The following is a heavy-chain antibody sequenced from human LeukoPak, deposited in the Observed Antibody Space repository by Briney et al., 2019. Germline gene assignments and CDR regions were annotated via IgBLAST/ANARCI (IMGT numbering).Heavy chain of an antibody. CDR3: ARDGTIAVAGNFGY. J-gene: IGHJ4*02. V-gene: IGHV1-69*05. CDR1: GGTFSSYA. Sequence: SVKVSCKASGGTFSSYAISWVRQAPGQGLEWMGRIIPIFGTANYAQKFQGRVTITTDESTSTAYMELSSLRSEDTAVYYCARDGTIAVAGNFGYWGQGTLVTVSS. CDR2: IIPIFGTA. D-gene: IGHD6-19*01.